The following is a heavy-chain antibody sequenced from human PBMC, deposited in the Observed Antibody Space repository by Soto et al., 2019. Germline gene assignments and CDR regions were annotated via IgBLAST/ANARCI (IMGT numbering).Heavy chain of an antibody. Sequence: QVQLQESGPGLVKPSETLSLTCTVSGGSISSYYWSWIRQPPGKGLEWIGYIYYSGSTNYNPSLKSRVTISVDTAKHQFSLKLSTVTAADTAVYYCSLSYYDSSGAFDIWGQGTMVTVSS. CDR2: IYYSGST. CDR3: SLSYYDSSGAFDI. V-gene: IGHV4-59*01. J-gene: IGHJ3*02. CDR1: GGSISSYY. D-gene: IGHD3-22*01.